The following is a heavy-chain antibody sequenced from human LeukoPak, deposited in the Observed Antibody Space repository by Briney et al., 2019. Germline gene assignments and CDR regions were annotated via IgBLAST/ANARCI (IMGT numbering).Heavy chain of an antibody. V-gene: IGHV1-8*03. CDR1: GYTFTSYD. Sequence: ASVKVSCKASGYTFTSYDINWVRRATGQGLEWMGWMNPNSGNTGYAQKFQGRVTITRNTSISTAYMELSSLRSEDTAVYYCARTGSYGDAFDIWGQGTMVTVSS. D-gene: IGHD1-26*01. J-gene: IGHJ3*02. CDR3: ARTGSYGDAFDI. CDR2: MNPNSGNT.